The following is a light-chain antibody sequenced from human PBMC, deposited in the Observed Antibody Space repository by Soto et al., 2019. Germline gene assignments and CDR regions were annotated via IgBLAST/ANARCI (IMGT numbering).Light chain of an antibody. CDR1: QSVNIN. V-gene: IGKV3D-15*01. CDR3: QQYKDWPPLT. J-gene: IGKJ4*01. Sequence: EIGMTQSPVTLSASPVERVTLSCRASQSVNINLAWYQQRPGQAPRVLIYGASNRASGIPDRFSGSGSGTDFTLTISSLEPDDFALYYCQQYKDWPPLTFGGGTRVEIK. CDR2: GAS.